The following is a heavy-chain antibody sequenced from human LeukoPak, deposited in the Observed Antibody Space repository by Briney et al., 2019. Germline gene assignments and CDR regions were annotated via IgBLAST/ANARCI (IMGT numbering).Heavy chain of an antibody. CDR2: ISGSGGST. D-gene: IGHD6-13*01. Sequence: GGSLRLSCAASGFTFSSYAMSWVRQAPGKGLEWVSAISGSGGSTYYADSVKGRFAISRDNSKNTLYLQMNSLRAEDTAVYYCAKETGYSSSWYYFDYWGQGTLVTVSS. CDR1: GFTFSSYA. V-gene: IGHV3-23*01. J-gene: IGHJ4*02. CDR3: AKETGYSSSWYYFDY.